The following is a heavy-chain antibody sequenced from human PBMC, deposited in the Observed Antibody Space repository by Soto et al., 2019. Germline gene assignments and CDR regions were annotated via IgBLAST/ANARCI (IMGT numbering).Heavy chain of an antibody. CDR2: INHSGST. CDR1: GGSFSGYY. D-gene: IGHD4-17*01. Sequence: SETLSLTCAVYGGSFSGYYWTWIRQPPGTGLEWIGEINHSGSTNYNPSLKSRVNISVDTSKNQFSLKLSSVTAADTAVYYCARGRRTTVTIDYWGQGTLVTVS. V-gene: IGHV4-34*01. CDR3: ARGRRTTVTIDY. J-gene: IGHJ4*02.